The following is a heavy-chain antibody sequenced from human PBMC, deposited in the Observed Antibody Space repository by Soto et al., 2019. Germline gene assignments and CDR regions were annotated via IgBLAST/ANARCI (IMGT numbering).Heavy chain of an antibody. D-gene: IGHD2-21*02. J-gene: IGHJ6*02. Sequence: GGSLRLSCAASGFTFSSYGMHWVRQAPGKGLEWVAVISYDGSNKYYADSVKGRFTISRDNSKNTLYLQMNSLRAEDTAVYYCAKDLRISSGIVVVTVPMDVWGQGTTVTVSS. CDR3: AKDLRISSGIVVVTVPMDV. V-gene: IGHV3-30*18. CDR2: ISYDGSNK. CDR1: GFTFSSYG.